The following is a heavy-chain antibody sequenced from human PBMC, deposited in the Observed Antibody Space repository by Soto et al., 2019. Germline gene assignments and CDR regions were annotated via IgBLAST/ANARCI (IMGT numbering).Heavy chain of an antibody. CDR2: IIPIFGTA. Sequence: SVKVSCKASGCTFSSYAISWVRQAPGQGLEWMGGIIPIFGTANYAQKFQGRVTITADKSTSTAYMELSSLRSEDTAVYYCARDRIMIMFGAESEHHAFDIWGQGTMLTVS. D-gene: IGHD3-16*01. CDR3: ARDRIMIMFGAESEHHAFDI. CDR1: GCTFSSYA. V-gene: IGHV1-69*06. J-gene: IGHJ3*02.